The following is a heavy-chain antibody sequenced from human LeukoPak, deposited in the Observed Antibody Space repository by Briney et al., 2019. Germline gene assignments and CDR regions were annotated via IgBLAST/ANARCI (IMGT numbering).Heavy chain of an antibody. D-gene: IGHD6-13*01. J-gene: IGHJ4*02. Sequence: GGSLRPSCAASGFTFSSYAMSWVRQAPGKWLEWVSAISGSGGSTYYADSVKGRFTISRDNSKNTLYLQMNSLRAEDTAVYYCATDPYSRLFDYWGQGTLVTVSS. CDR1: GFTFSSYA. CDR2: ISGSGGST. V-gene: IGHV3-23*01. CDR3: ATDPYSRLFDY.